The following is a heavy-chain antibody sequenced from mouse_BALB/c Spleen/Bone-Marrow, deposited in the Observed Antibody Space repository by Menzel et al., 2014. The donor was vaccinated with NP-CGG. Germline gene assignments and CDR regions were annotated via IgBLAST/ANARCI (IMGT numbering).Heavy chain of an antibody. J-gene: IGHJ4*01. CDR1: GFTFSSYA. CDR2: ISSGGST. V-gene: IGHV5-6-5*01. Sequence: EVQGVESGGGLVKPGGSLKLSCAASGFTFSSYAMSWVRQTPEKRLEWVASISSGGSTYYPDSVKGRFTISRDNARNILYLQMSSLRSEDTAMYYCAREGGTTAHYYAMDYWGQGTSVTVSS. D-gene: IGHD1-2*01. CDR3: AREGGTTAHYYAMDY.